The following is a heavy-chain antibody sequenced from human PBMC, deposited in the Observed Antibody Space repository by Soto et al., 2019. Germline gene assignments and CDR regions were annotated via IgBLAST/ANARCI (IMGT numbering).Heavy chain of an antibody. CDR2: SIPILGRA. D-gene: IGHD2-15*01. V-gene: IGHV1-69*02. CDR1: AGTFNNHS. J-gene: IGHJ4*02. Sequence: QVQLVQSGNEVKKPGSSVAVSCQASAGTFNNHSLSWVRQAPGQGLEWMGRSIPILGRADYSQKFQGRLTLTVDKSTSTADMELSSLTSEDTAVYYCVIDLGYFDFWGQGTLVTVSS. CDR3: VIDLGYFDF.